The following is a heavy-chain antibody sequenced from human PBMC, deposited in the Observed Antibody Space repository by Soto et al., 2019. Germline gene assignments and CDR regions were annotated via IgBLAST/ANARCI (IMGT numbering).Heavy chain of an antibody. CDR2: IYHSGST. V-gene: IGHV4-30-2*01. J-gene: IGHJ4*02. D-gene: IGHD3-22*01. CDR1: GGSISSGDYS. Sequence: QLQLQESGAGLVKPSQTLSLTCAVSGGSISSGDYSWSWIRQPPGKGLEWIGYIYHSGSTYYNPSLKSRVTISIDSSKNQFSLKLTSVIAADTAVYYCARGHDSNDNWGQGTLVTVSS. CDR3: ARGHDSNDN.